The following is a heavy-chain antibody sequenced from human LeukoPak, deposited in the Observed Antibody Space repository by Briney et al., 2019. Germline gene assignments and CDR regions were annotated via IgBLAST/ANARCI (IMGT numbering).Heavy chain of an antibody. CDR3: TTGFRG. V-gene: IGHV3-15*01. J-gene: IGHJ4*02. Sequence: GGSLRLACAASGFTFSNAWMSWVRQAPGKGLELVGRIKSKTDGGTTDYAAPMKGRSPISTADSNNTLYLQMNSLKTEYTAVYSCTTGFRGWEQGTLVTVSS. CDR2: IKSKTDGGTT. CDR1: GFTFSNAW.